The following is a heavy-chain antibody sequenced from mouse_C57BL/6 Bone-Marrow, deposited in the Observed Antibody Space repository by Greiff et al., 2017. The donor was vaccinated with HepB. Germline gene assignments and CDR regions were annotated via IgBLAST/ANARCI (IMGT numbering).Heavy chain of an antibody. V-gene: IGHV1-26*01. Sequence: EVQLQQSGPELVKPGASVKISCKASGYTFTDYYMNWVKQSHGKSLEWIGDINPNNGGTSYNQKFKGKATLTVDKSSSTAYMELRSLTSEDSAVYYCLLTLYAMDYWGQGTSVTVSS. D-gene: IGHD1-1*01. CDR3: LLTLYAMDY. CDR1: GYTFTDYY. CDR2: INPNNGGT. J-gene: IGHJ4*01.